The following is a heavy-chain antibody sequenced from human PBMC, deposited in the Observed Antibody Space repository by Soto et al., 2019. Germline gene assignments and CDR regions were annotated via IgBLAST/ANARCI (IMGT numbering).Heavy chain of an antibody. D-gene: IGHD3-22*01. CDR2: IYPGDSDT. Sequence: GESLKISCKGSGYSFTSYWIGWVRQMSGKGLEWMGNIYPGDSDTRYSPSFQGQVTISADKSISTAYLQWSSLKASDTAMYYCARRLGYYDSSGPYCFDYWGQGTLVTVSS. V-gene: IGHV5-51*01. CDR1: GYSFTSYW. CDR3: ARRLGYYDSSGPYCFDY. J-gene: IGHJ4*02.